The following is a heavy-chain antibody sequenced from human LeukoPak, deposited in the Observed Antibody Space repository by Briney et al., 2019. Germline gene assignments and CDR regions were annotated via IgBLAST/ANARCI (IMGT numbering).Heavy chain of an antibody. CDR2: IYPDDSDT. J-gene: IGHJ4*02. D-gene: IGHD2-15*01. V-gene: IGHV5-51*01. Sequence: GESLKISCKGSGYSFSIYWIAWVRQMPGEGLECMGIIYPDDSDTRYSPPFQGRVTISADKSINTAYLHWSSLEASDTAVYLCVRGGKDGHRYYDYWGQGTRVTVSS. CDR1: GYSFSIYW. CDR3: VRGGKDGHRYYDY.